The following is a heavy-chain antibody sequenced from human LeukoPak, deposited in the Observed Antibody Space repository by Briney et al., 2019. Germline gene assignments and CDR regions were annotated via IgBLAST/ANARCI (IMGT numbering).Heavy chain of an antibody. CDR1: GFTFSSYA. Sequence: PGGSLRPSCAASGFTFSSYAMSWVRQAPGKGLEWVSAISGSGGSTYYADSVKGRFTISRDNSKNTLYLQMNSLRAEDTAVYYCYSTMAPRYGMDVWGQGTTVTVSS. CDR2: ISGSGGST. CDR3: YSTMAPRYGMDV. V-gene: IGHV3-23*01. D-gene: IGHD4/OR15-4a*01. J-gene: IGHJ6*02.